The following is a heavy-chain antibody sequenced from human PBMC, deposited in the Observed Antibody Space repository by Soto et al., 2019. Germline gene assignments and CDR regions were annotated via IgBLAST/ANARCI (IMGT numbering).Heavy chain of an antibody. J-gene: IGHJ6*03. CDR1: GYTFTSYD. V-gene: IGHV1-8*01. CDR3: ARSHVRSPLLWFGESIYYMDV. Sequence: QVQLVQSGAEVKKPGASVKVSCKASGYTFTSYDINWVRQATGQGLEWMGWMNPNSGNTGYAKKLQGRVTMTRNTSVSTAYMELNSLRSEDTAVYYCARSHVRSPLLWFGESIYYMDVWGKGTTVAVSS. D-gene: IGHD3-10*01. CDR2: MNPNSGNT.